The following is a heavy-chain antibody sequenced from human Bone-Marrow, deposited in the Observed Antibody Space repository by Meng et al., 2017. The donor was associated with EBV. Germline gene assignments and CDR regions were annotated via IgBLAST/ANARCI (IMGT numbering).Heavy chain of an antibody. CDR2: INPNSGST. CDR1: GYTFTGYY. Sequence: QGQLVQSGAEVTKPRASVKVSCKASGYTFTGYYMHWVRQAPGQGLEWMGRINPNSGSTNYAQKFQGRVTMTRDTSISTTYMELSRLRSDDTAVYYCARVFLDYGSGSIDYWSQGTLVTVSS. D-gene: IGHD3-10*01. CDR3: ARVFLDYGSGSIDY. V-gene: IGHV1-2*06. J-gene: IGHJ4*02.